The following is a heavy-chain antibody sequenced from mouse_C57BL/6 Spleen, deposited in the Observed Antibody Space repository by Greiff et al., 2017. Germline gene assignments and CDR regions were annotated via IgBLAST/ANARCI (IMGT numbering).Heavy chain of an antibody. V-gene: IGHV5-17*01. J-gene: IGHJ1*03. D-gene: IGHD1-1*01. CDR3: ARLSSSGWYFEG. Sequence: EVKVVESGGGLVKPGGSLKLSCAASGFTFSDYGMPWVRQAPEKGLEWVAYISSGSSTIYYADTVKGRFTISRDNAKTTLFLQMTSLRSEDTAMYYCARLSSSGWYFEGWGTGTTVTVSS. CDR1: GFTFSDYG. CDR2: ISSGSSTI.